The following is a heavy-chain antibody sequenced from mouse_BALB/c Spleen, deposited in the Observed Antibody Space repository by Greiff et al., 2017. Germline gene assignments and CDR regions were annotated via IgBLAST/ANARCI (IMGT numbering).Heavy chain of an antibody. CDR3: ARDDGYDAMDY. J-gene: IGHJ4*01. CDR2: ISNGGGST. Sequence: EVKVVQSGGGLVQPGGSLHLSCAASGFTFSSYTMSWVRQTPEERLEWVAYISNGGGSTYYPDTVKGRFTISRDNAKNTLYLQMSSLKSEDAAVYYCARDDGYDAMDYWGEGTSATV. CDR1: GFTFSSYT. D-gene: IGHD2-3*01. V-gene: IGHV5-12-2*01.